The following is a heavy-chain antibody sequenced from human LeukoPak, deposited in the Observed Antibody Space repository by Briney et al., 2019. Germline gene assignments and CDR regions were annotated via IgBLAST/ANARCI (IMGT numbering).Heavy chain of an antibody. CDR2: IYSGGST. Sequence: AGSLRLTCAASGFTVSSNYMSWVRQAPGKGLEWVSVIYSGGSTYYADSVKGRFTISRDNCKNTLYLQMNSLRAEDTAVYYCARDSYYYDSSGYPPYYCYYYGMDVWGQGTTVTVSS. CDR3: ARDSYYYDSSGYPPYYCYYYGMDV. CDR1: GFTVSSNY. D-gene: IGHD3-22*01. J-gene: IGHJ6*02. V-gene: IGHV3-53*01.